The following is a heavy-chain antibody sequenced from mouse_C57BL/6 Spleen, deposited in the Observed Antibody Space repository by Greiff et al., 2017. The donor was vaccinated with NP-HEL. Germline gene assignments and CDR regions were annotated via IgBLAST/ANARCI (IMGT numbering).Heavy chain of an antibody. CDR2: INPYNGGT. Sequence: EVKLQESGPVLVKPGASVKMSCKASGYTFTDYYMNWVKQSHGKSLEWIGVINPYNGGTSYNQKFKGKATLTVDKSSSTAYMELNSLTSEDSAVYYCARGASLDYAMDYWGQGTSVTVSS. D-gene: IGHD6-1*01. CDR1: GYTFTDYY. J-gene: IGHJ4*01. V-gene: IGHV1-19*01. CDR3: ARGASLDYAMDY.